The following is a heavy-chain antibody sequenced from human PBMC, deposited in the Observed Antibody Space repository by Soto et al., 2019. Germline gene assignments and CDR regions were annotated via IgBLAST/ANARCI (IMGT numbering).Heavy chain of an antibody. V-gene: IGHV1-69*04. CDR2: IIPILGIA. CDR3: AKDIPDHYYGSGSYYNKPMYNWFDP. D-gene: IGHD3-10*01. J-gene: IGHJ5*02. CDR1: GGTFSSYT. Sequence: SVKVSCKASGGTFSSYTISWVRQAPGQGLEWMGRIIPILGIANYAQKFQGRVTITADKSTSTAYMELSSLRSEDTAVYYCAKDIPDHYYGSGSYYNKPMYNWFDPWGQGTLVTVSS.